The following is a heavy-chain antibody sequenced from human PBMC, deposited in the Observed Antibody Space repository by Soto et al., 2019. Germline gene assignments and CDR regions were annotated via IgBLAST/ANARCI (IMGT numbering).Heavy chain of an antibody. V-gene: IGHV2-5*02. Sequence: QITLKESGPTLVKPTQTLTLTCTFSGFSLSTSGVGVGWIRQPPGKALEWLALIYWDDDKRYSPSLKSRLTIXKXXSKNQVVLTMTNMDPVDTATYYCSSRFVGATGVDYRGQGTLVTVSS. J-gene: IGHJ4*02. CDR2: IYWDDDK. D-gene: IGHD1-26*01. CDR3: SSRFVGATGVDY. CDR1: GFSLSTSGVG.